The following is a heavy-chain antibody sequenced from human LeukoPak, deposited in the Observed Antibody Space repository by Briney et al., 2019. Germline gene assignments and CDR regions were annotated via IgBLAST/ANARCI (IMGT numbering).Heavy chain of an antibody. Sequence: ASVKVSCKASGHTFTGYYMHWVRQAPGQGLEWMGWINPNSGGTNYAQKFQGRVTMTRDTSISTAYMELSRLRSDDTAVYYCATTVFGVAGHYYFDYWGQGTLVTVSS. J-gene: IGHJ4*02. CDR3: ATTVFGVAGHYYFDY. CDR2: INPNSGGT. D-gene: IGHD3-3*01. V-gene: IGHV1-2*02. CDR1: GHTFTGYY.